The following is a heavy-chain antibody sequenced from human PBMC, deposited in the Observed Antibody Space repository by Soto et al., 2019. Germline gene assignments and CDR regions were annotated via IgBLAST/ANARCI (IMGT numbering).Heavy chain of an antibody. Sequence: PGGSLRLSCAASGFTFSSYSMNWVRQAPGKGLEWVSYISSSSSTIYYADSVKGRFTISRDNAKNSLYLQMNSLRAEDMAVYYCARHPERIAQIGWFDPWGQGTLVTVSS. D-gene: IGHD6-13*01. CDR3: ARHPERIAQIGWFDP. CDR2: ISSSSSTI. CDR1: GFTFSSYS. V-gene: IGHV3-48*01. J-gene: IGHJ5*02.